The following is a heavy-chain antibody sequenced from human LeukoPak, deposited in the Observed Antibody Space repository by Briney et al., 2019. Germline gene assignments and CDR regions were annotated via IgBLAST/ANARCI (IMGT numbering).Heavy chain of an antibody. CDR1: GGSFSGYY. Sequence: SETLSLTCAVYGGSFSGYYWSWIRQPPGKGLEWIGEINHSGSTNYNPSLKSRVTISVDTSKNQFPLKLSSVTAADTAVYYRARGYDSLDVWGQGTTVTVSS. D-gene: IGHD3-3*01. V-gene: IGHV4-34*01. J-gene: IGHJ6*02. CDR2: INHSGST. CDR3: ARGYDSLDV.